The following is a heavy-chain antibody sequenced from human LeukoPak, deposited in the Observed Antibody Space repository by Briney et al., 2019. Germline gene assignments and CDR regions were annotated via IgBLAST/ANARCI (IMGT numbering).Heavy chain of an antibody. CDR1: GFTFSRYW. Sequence: PGGSLRLSCVDSGFTFSRYWMSWVRQAPGKGLEWVANIKQDGSEKYYVDSVKGRFTISRGNAKNSLYLQMNSLRAEDTAVYYCARDLAYYDFGYFDYWGQGTLVAVSS. D-gene: IGHD3-3*01. CDR2: IKQDGSEK. CDR3: ARDLAYYDFGYFDY. J-gene: IGHJ4*02. V-gene: IGHV3-7*01.